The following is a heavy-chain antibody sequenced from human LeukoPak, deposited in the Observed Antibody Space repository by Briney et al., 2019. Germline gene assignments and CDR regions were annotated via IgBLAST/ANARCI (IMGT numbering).Heavy chain of an antibody. CDR2: IYYSGNT. J-gene: IGHJ2*01. D-gene: IGHD3-22*01. Sequence: SETLSLTCTVSGGSINSYYWSWLRQPPGKGLEGIGYIYYSGNTNYNPSLKSRVSISIDTSKNQLSLQLSSVTAADTAVYYCARDRDSSGLRDFDLWGRGTLVTVSA. CDR1: GGSINSYY. V-gene: IGHV4-59*01. CDR3: ARDRDSSGLRDFDL.